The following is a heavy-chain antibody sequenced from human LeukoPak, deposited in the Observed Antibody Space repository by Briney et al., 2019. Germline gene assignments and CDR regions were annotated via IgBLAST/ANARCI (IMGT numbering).Heavy chain of an antibody. J-gene: IGHJ4*02. V-gene: IGHV4-39*01. CDR2: IYYSGST. D-gene: IGHD1-26*01. Sequence: SETLSLTCTVSGGSISSSSYYWGWIRQPPGKGPEWIGSIYYSGSTYYNPSLKSRVTISVDTSKNQFSLKLSSVTAADTAVYYCARVVGATNYFDYWGQGTLVTVSS. CDR3: ARVVGATNYFDY. CDR1: GGSISSSSYY.